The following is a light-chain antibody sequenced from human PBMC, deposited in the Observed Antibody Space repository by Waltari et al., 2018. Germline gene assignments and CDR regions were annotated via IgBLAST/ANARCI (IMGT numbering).Light chain of an antibody. J-gene: IGKJ4*01. Sequence: DIQMTQSPSSLSASVGDRVIITCQASQDIRNYLNWYQQKLGKAPKLLIHYASNLETGFPSRFSGSGSGTHFTFTISNLQPEDIATYYCQQYDNLPERLTFGGGTKVEIK. CDR2: YAS. CDR1: QDIRNY. V-gene: IGKV1-33*01. CDR3: QQYDNLPERLT.